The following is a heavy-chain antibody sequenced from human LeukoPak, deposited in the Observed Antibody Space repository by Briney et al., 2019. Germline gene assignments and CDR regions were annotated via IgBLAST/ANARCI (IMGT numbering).Heavy chain of an antibody. CDR2: ITDSGRKT. V-gene: IGHV3-23*01. J-gene: IGHJ4*02. Sequence: GGSLRLSCAASGLIFSNYSMNWVRQASGKGLEWVSGITDSGRKTYYADSVKGRFSISRDNSKNTVYLQMSDLRAEDTAVYYCAKITKATTPNYWGQGTLVTVSS. D-gene: IGHD4-17*01. CDR3: AKITKATTPNY. CDR1: GLIFSNYS.